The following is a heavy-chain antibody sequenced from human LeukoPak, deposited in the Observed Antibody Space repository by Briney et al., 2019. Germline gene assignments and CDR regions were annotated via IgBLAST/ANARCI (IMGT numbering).Heavy chain of an antibody. D-gene: IGHD2-21*01. Sequence: ASVKVSCKSSGLTFSDYYVHWVRQAPGKGLEWMGRVDPEDGKTLYAEKFRGRVTITADTSADTAYLDLSGLKSEDTAAYYCATLVGWKAYDHWGQGTLVTVSS. CDR1: GLTFSDYY. CDR3: ATLVGWKAYDH. V-gene: IGHV1-69-2*01. CDR2: VDPEDGKT. J-gene: IGHJ4*02.